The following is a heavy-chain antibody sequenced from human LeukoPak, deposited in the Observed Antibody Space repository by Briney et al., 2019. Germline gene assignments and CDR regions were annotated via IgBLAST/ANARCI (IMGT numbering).Heavy chain of an antibody. J-gene: IGHJ6*02. CDR1: GFTFSSYA. CDR2: ISGSGGST. V-gene: IGHV3-23*01. CDR3: AKGHYDFWSGYPFYYYYGMDV. Sequence: PGGSLRLSCAASGFTFSSYAMSWVRQAPGKGLEWVSAISGSGGSTYYADSVKGRFTISRDNSKNTLYLQMSSLRAEDTAVYYCAKGHYDFWSGYPFYYYYGMDVWGQGTTVTVSS. D-gene: IGHD3-3*01.